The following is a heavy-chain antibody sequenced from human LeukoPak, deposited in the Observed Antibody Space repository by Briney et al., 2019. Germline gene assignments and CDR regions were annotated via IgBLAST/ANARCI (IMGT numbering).Heavy chain of an antibody. D-gene: IGHD4-17*01. Sequence: GGSLRLSCTASGFTLSDFAMMWLRQSPGKGPEWVAAIRGGGGGAFYADSVRGRFTISRDHSKNTLFLQRNSLRAEDTAVYYCARDPNGDYVGAFDMWGPGTTVTVSS. V-gene: IGHV3-23*01. CDR2: IRGGGGGA. CDR1: GFTLSDFA. J-gene: IGHJ3*02. CDR3: ARDPNGDYVGAFDM.